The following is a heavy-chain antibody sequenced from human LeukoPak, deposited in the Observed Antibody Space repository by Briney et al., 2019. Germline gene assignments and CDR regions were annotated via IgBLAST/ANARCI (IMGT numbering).Heavy chain of an antibody. D-gene: IGHD3-22*01. CDR2: INAGNGNT. Sequence: ASVKVSCKASGYTFTSYAMNWVRQAPGQGLEWMGWINAGNGNTKYSQKFQGRVTITRDTSASTAYMELSSLRSEDTAVYYCARPHYDSSGWGFDYWGQGTLVTVSS. J-gene: IGHJ4*02. CDR1: GYTFTSYA. V-gene: IGHV1-3*01. CDR3: ARPHYDSSGWGFDY.